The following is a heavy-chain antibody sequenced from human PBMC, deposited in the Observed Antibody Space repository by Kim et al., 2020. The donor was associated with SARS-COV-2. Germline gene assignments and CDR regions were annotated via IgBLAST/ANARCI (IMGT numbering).Heavy chain of an antibody. D-gene: IGHD6-13*01. J-gene: IGHJ4*02. CDR3: YPGNYSNY. CDR2: DGSGK. V-gene: IGHV3-7*01. Sequence: DGSGKNYVDSVKGRFTISRDNARYSLYLQMNSLRVEDTAVYYCYPGNYSNYWGQGTLVTVSS.